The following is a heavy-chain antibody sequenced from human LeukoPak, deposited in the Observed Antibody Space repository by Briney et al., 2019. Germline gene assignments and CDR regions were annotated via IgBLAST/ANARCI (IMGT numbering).Heavy chain of an antibody. CDR2: IYYSGST. CDR3: ARERVDSYGLDY. D-gene: IGHD5-18*01. V-gene: IGHV4-59*01. CDR1: GGSISSYY. J-gene: IGHJ4*02. Sequence: SETLSLTCTVSGGSISSYYWSWIRQPPGKGLEWVGYIYYSGSTNYNPSLKSRVTISVDTSKNQFSLKLSSVTAADTAVYYCARERVDSYGLDYWGQGTLVTVSS.